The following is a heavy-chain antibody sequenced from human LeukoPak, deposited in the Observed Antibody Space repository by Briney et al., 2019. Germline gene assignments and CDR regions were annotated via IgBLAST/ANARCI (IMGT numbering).Heavy chain of an antibody. CDR3: AIRVSSYYYDSSGYYY. V-gene: IGHV4-34*01. D-gene: IGHD3-22*01. CDR2: INHSGST. Sequence: SETLSLTCAVYGGSFSGYYWSWIRQPPGKGLEWIGEINHSGSTNYNPSLKSRVTISVDTSKNQFSLKLSSVTAADTAVYYCAIRVSSYYYDSSGYYYWGQGTLVTVSS. J-gene: IGHJ4*02. CDR1: GGSFSGYY.